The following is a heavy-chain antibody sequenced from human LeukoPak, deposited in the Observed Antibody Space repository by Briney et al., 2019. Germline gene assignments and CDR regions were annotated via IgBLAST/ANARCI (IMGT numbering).Heavy chain of an antibody. V-gene: IGHV3-23*01. D-gene: IGHD3-22*01. J-gene: IGHJ4*02. CDR3: AKTPGIVVVITTYYFDN. CDR2: ISGSGDST. CDR1: DFTFRSYA. Sequence: PGGSLRLSCAASDFTFRSYAMSWVRQAPGKGLEWVSAISGSGDSTYYADSGKGRFTISRDNSKNTLYLQMNSLRAEDTAVYYCAKTPGIVVVITTYYFDNWGQGTLVTVSS.